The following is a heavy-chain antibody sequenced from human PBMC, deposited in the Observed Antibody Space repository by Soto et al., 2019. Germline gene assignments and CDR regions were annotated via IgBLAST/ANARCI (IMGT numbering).Heavy chain of an antibody. CDR3: AGPVGYGDYGHGWFDP. CDR1: GGSISSYY. Sequence: QVQLQESGPGLVKPSETLSLTCTVSGGSISSYYWSWIRQPPGKGLEWIGYIYYSGSTNYNPSLKGRVTRSVDTSKNQFALKLGSVPAADTAVYYCAGPVGYGDYGHGWFDPWGQGTLVTVSS. J-gene: IGHJ5*02. D-gene: IGHD4-17*01. V-gene: IGHV4-59*08. CDR2: IYYSGST.